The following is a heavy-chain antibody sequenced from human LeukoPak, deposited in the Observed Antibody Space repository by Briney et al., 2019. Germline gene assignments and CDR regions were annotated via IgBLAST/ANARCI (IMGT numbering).Heavy chain of an antibody. Sequence: GGSLRLSCAASGFTFSNYAMSWVRQAPGKGLEWVSTVSGNGGTTYYADSVKGRFTISRDNSKNSLYLQMSSLRAEDTAVYYCARDLQNLATPGLIDYWGQGTLVTVSS. D-gene: IGHD5-12*01. CDR3: ARDLQNLATPGLIDY. V-gene: IGHV3-23*01. CDR1: GFTFSNYA. CDR2: VSGNGGTT. J-gene: IGHJ4*02.